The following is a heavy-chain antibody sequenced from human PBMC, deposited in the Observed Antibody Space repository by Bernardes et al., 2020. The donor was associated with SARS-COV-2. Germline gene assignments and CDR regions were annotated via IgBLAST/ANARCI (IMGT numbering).Heavy chain of an antibody. V-gene: IGHV4-39*07. CDR3: ASTTTDYCSSTSCYRRLYYYYYYMDV. CDR2: IYYSGST. J-gene: IGHJ6*03. Sequence: LSLTCTVSGGSISSSSYYWGWIRNPPGKGLEWLGSIYYSGSTYYNPSLKSRVTISVDTSKNQFSLKLSSVTAADTAVYYCASTTTDYCSSTSCYRRLYYYYYYMDVWGKGTTVTVSS. D-gene: IGHD2-2*01. CDR1: GGSISSSSYY.